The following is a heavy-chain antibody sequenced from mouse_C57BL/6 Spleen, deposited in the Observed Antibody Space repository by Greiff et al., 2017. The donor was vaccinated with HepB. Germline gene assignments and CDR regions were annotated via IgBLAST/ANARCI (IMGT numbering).Heavy chain of an antibody. V-gene: IGHV1-19*01. D-gene: IGHD2-5*01. Sequence: EVQLQQSGPVLVKPGASVKMSCKASGYTFTDYYMNWVKQSHGKSLEWIGVINPYNGGTSYNQKFKGKATLTVDKSSSTAYMELNSLTSEDSAVYYCARSGSNGGYYFDYWGQGTTLTVSS. CDR1: GYTFTDYY. CDR3: ARSGSNGGYYFDY. CDR2: INPYNGGT. J-gene: IGHJ2*01.